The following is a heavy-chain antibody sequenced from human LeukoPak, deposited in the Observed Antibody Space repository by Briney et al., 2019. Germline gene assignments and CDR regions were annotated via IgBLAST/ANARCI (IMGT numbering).Heavy chain of an antibody. D-gene: IGHD3-22*01. CDR3: ARLSYDSSGYYHPFDY. CDR2: IYYSGST. CDR1: GGSISSSSYY. V-gene: IGHV4-39*01. Sequence: PSETLSLTCTVSGGSISSSSYYWGWIRQPPGKGLEWIGGIYYSGSTYYNPSLKSRVTISVDTSKNQFSLKLSSVTAADTAVYYCARLSYDSSGYYHPFDYWGQGTLVTVSS. J-gene: IGHJ4*02.